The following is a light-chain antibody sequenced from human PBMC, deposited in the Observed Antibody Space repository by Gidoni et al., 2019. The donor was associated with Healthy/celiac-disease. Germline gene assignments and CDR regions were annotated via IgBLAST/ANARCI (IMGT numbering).Light chain of an antibody. Sequence: QLVLTQSPSASASLGASVKLTCTLSSGHSSYAIAWPQQQPEKGPRYLMKLKSDGSHSKGDGIPDRFSGSSSGAERYLTISSLQSEDEADDYCQTWGTGIHVVFGGGTKLTVL. V-gene: IGLV4-69*01. CDR2: LKSDGSH. CDR1: SGHSSYA. J-gene: IGLJ2*01. CDR3: QTWGTGIHVV.